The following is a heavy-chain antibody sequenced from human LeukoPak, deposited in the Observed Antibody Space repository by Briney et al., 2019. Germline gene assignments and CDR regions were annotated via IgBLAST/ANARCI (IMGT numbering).Heavy chain of an antibody. Sequence: GGSLRLSCAASGFTFSSDWMNWVRQAPGKGLEWVATINQDGSVKYYVDSVKGRFTISRDNAKNSLYLQMNSLRAEDTAVYYCATRYYGAFDIWGQGTMVTVSS. CDR2: INQDGSVK. D-gene: IGHD3-10*01. J-gene: IGHJ3*02. CDR3: ATRYYGAFDI. CDR1: GFTFSSDW. V-gene: IGHV3-7*01.